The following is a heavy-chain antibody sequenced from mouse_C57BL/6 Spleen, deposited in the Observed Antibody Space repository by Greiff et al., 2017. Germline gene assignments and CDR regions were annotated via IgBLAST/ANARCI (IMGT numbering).Heavy chain of an antibody. CDR3: ARRGYNYDPNYFDY. CDR2: ISSGGSYT. V-gene: IGHV5-6*01. CDR1: GFTFSSYG. D-gene: IGHD2-12*01. J-gene: IGHJ2*01. Sequence: DVHLVESGGDLVKPGGSLKLSCAASGFTFSSYGMSWVRQTPDKRLEWVATISSGGSYTYYPDSVKGRFTISRDNAKNTLYLQMSSLKSEDTAMYSCARRGYNYDPNYFDYWGQGTTLTVSS.